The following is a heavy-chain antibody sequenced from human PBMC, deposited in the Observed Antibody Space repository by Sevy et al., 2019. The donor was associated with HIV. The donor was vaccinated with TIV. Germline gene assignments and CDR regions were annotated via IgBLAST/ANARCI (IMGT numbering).Heavy chain of an antibody. V-gene: IGHV3-48*01. CDR1: GFTFSSYS. J-gene: IGHJ6*02. Sequence: GGSLRLSCAASGFTFSSYSMNWVRQAPGKGLEWVSYISSSSSTIYYANSVKDRFTISRDNAKNSLYLQMNSLRAEDTAVYYCARDPNDLAGGMDVWGQGTTVTVSS. CDR2: ISSSSSTI. CDR3: ARDPNDLAGGMDV. D-gene: IGHD3-3*01.